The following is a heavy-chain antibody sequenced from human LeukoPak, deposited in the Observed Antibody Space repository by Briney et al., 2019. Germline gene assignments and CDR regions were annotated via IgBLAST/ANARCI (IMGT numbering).Heavy chain of an antibody. V-gene: IGHV1-18*01. CDR3: ARARLIVATRWFDP. CDR1: GYTFTSYG. Sequence: ASVKVSCKASGYTFTSYGISWVRQAPGQGLECMGWISAYNGNTNYAQKLQGRVTMTTDTSTSTAYMELRSLRSDDTAVYYCARARLIVATRWFDPWGQGTLVTVSS. CDR2: ISAYNGNT. J-gene: IGHJ5*02. D-gene: IGHD5-12*01.